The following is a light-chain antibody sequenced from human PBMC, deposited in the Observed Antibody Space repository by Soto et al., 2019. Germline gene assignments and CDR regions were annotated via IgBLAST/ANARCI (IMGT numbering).Light chain of an antibody. Sequence: DIQMTQSPSSLSASVGDRVTITCRASQSIGNSLIWYQQKPGKAPNLLIYDASSLQTGVPSRFSGSGAGTDFALTISSLQPEDFATYYCQQSHSIPISVGPGTKLDVK. CDR1: QSIGNS. CDR3: QQSHSIPIS. CDR2: DAS. V-gene: IGKV1-39*01. J-gene: IGKJ3*01.